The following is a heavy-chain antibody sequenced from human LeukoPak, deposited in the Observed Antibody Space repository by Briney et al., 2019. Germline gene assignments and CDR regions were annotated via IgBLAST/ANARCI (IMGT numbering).Heavy chain of an antibody. CDR1: GYTFNSYD. J-gene: IGHJ4*02. Sequence: ASVKVSCKASGYTFNSYDINWVRQATGHALEWMGIINPSGGSTSYAQKFQGRVTMNKDMSKSTVYIELNSLRSEDPAEYYCASTGYSSSWPFDYWVQGTLVTVSS. CDR2: INPSGGST. V-gene: IGHV1-46*02. CDR3: ASTGYSSSWPFDY. D-gene: IGHD6-13*01.